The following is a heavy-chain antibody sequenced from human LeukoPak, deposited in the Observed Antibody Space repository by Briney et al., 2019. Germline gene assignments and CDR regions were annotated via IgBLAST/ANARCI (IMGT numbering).Heavy chain of an antibody. D-gene: IGHD6-13*01. CDR2: IYYSGSS. Sequence: SETLSLTCTVSGGSMSSYYWSWIRQPPGKGLEWLGYIYYSGSSNYNPSLKSRVTISVDTSKNQFSLKLSSVTAADSAVYYCARLSSSWSASVDWGQGTLVTVSS. V-gene: IGHV4-59*08. J-gene: IGHJ4*02. CDR3: ARLSSSWSASVD. CDR1: GGSMSSYY.